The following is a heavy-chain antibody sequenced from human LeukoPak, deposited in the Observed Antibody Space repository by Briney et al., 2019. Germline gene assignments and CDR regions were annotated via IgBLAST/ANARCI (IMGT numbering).Heavy chain of an antibody. J-gene: IGHJ5*02. CDR1: DYSITSGYY. CDR2: IYHSGST. D-gene: IGHD3-10*01. Sequence: PSETLSLTCGVSDYSITSGYYWGWIRQPPGKGLEWIGSIYHSGSTYYNPSLKSRVTISVDTSKNQFSLKLTSVTAADTALYYCARENTSGTNWFDPWGQGTLVTVSS. V-gene: IGHV4-38-2*02. CDR3: ARENTSGTNWFDP.